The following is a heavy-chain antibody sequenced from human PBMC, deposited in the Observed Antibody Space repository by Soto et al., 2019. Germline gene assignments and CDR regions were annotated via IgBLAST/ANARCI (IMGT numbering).Heavy chain of an antibody. J-gene: IGHJ3*02. V-gene: IGHV1-69*13. CDR2: IIPIFGTA. CDR1: GGTFSSYA. CDR3: ARFARSIPLNPSYAFDI. D-gene: IGHD2-21*01. Sequence: SVKVSCKASGGTFSSYAISWVRQAPGQGLEWMGGIIPIFGTANYAQKFQGRVTITADESTSTAYMELSSLRSEDTAVYYCARFARSIPLNPSYAFDICGEGTMVTLSS.